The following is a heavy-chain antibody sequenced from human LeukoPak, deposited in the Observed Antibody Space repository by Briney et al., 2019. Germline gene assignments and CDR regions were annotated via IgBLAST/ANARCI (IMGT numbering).Heavy chain of an antibody. CDR3: ARRQLWSGFDY. J-gene: IGHJ4*02. D-gene: IGHD5-18*01. CDR2: INHSGST. V-gene: IGHV4-34*01. Sequence: PSETLSLTCAVYGGSFSGYYWSWIRQPPGKGLEWIGEINHSGSTNYNPSLKSRVTISVDTSKNQFSLKLSSVTAADTAVYYCARRQLWSGFDYWGQGTLVTVSS. CDR1: GGSFSGYY.